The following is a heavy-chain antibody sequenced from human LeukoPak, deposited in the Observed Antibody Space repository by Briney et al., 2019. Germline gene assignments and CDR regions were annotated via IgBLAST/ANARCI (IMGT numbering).Heavy chain of an antibody. Sequence: GRSLRLSCAASGFTFSSYAMHWVRQAPGKGLEWVAVISYDGSNKYYADSVKGRFTISRDNSKNTLYLQMNSLRAEDTAVYYCAKDTLYYFDYWGQGTLVTVSS. CDR3: AKDTLYYFDY. CDR2: ISYDGSNK. J-gene: IGHJ4*02. CDR1: GFTFSSYA. V-gene: IGHV3-30-3*01.